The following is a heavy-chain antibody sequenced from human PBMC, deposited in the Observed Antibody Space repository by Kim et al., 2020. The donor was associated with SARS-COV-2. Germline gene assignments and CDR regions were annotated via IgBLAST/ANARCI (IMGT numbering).Heavy chain of an antibody. CDR3: ARGAEISSSWYGGLYYYGMDV. CDR1: GGSISSGGYY. CDR2: IYYSGST. V-gene: IGHV4-31*03. D-gene: IGHD6-13*01. Sequence: SETLSLTCTVSGGSISSGGYYWSWIRQHPGKGLEWIGYIYYSGSTYYNPSLKSRVTISVDTSKNQFSLKLSSVTAADTAVYYCARGAEISSSWYGGLYYYGMDVWGQATTVSVSS. J-gene: IGHJ6*02.